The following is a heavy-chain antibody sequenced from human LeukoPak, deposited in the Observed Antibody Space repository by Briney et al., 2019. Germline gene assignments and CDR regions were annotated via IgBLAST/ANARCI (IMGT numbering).Heavy chain of an antibody. J-gene: IGHJ3*02. V-gene: IGHV4-4*07. CDR3: ARGPTVTNDAFDI. CDR1: GGAISSYY. CDR2: IYTSGST. Sequence: SETLSLTCTVSGGAISSYYLSWIPQPARKGLEWIGRIYTSGSTNYNPCLQSRITMSVDTSNKQFSLQMSSMTAADMAVYYCARGPTVTNDAFDIWGQGTMVTVSS. D-gene: IGHD4-17*01.